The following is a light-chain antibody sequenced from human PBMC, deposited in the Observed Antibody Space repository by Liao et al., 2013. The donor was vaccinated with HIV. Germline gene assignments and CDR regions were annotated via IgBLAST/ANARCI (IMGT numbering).Light chain of an antibody. Sequence: YMLAQPPSLSVAPGGTATMTCGGEVIGTKSVNWYRHKPGQAPVMVIFYDRDRPSGIPDRFSGSNSGNTATLTISETQAMDEADYYCQVWDSSVDHQVFGTGTKVTVL. CDR1: VIGTKS. J-gene: IGLJ1*01. CDR2: YDR. V-gene: IGLV3-21*01. CDR3: QVWDSSVDHQV.